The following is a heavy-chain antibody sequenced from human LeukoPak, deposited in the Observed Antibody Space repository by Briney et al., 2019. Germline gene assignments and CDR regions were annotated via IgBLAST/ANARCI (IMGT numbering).Heavy chain of an antibody. CDR1: GGSISSYY. CDR3: ARDYLAAAGAGGFDI. J-gene: IGHJ3*02. CDR2: IYYSGST. Sequence: SETLSLTCTASGGSISSYYWSWLRQPPGKGLDWIGYIYYSGSTNYNPSLKSRVTISVDTSKNQFSLKLSSVTAADTAVYYCARDYLAAAGAGGFDIWGQGTMVTVSS. V-gene: IGHV4-59*01. D-gene: IGHD6-13*01.